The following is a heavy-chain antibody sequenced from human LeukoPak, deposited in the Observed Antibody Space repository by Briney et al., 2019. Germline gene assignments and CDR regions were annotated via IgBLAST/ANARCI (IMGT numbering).Heavy chain of an antibody. CDR2: IYYSGST. D-gene: IGHD3-10*01. Sequence: PSETLSLTCTVSGGSISSYYWSWIRQPPGKGLEWIGYIYYSGSTNYNPSLKSRVTISVDTSKNQFSLKLSSVTAADTAVYYCARFYGSGSYYNVSPVFPRAYYFDYWGQGTLVTVSS. V-gene: IGHV4-59*01. J-gene: IGHJ4*02. CDR3: ARFYGSGSYYNVSPVFPRAYYFDY. CDR1: GGSISSYY.